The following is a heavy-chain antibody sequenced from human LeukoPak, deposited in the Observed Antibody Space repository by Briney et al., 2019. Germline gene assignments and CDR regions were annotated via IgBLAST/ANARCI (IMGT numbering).Heavy chain of an antibody. D-gene: IGHD5-18*01. J-gene: IGHJ4*02. V-gene: IGHV3-23*01. CDR3: ARHDSFIPY. Sequence: GGSLRLSCAASGFTFNYYAMSWVRQAPGKGLEWVSGISDDEGRTYYTDSVKGRFTISRDKTKNTVFLQMHNLRADDTAVYFCARHDSFIPYWGQGALVTVSS. CDR1: GFTFNYYA. CDR2: ISDDEGRT.